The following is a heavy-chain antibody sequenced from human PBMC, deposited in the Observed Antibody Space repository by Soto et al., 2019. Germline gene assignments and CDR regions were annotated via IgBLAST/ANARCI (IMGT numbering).Heavy chain of an antibody. V-gene: IGHV3-48*04. J-gene: IGHJ4*02. D-gene: IGHD1-26*01. CDR2: ISTSGSTI. Sequence: HPGGSLRLSCAASGFTFSNYWMHWVRQVPGRGLEWVSYISTSGSTIYYADSVEGRFTISRDNGKNSLYLQMNSLRAEDTAVYYCAYGGSCDYWGQGTQVTVSS. CDR3: AYGGSCDY. CDR1: GFTFSNYW.